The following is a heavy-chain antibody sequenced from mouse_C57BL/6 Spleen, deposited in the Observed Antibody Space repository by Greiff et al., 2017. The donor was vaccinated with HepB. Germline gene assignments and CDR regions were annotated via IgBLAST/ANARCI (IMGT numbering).Heavy chain of an antibody. D-gene: IGHD1-1*01. CDR1: GFTFTSYG. V-gene: IGHV2-2*01. CDR2: IWSGGST. Sequence: VKLQESGPGLVQPSPCLSITCTVSGFTFTSYGVHWVRQSPGQGLEWLGVIWSGGSTDYNAAFITRLSISKDNSKSQVFFKMNSLQADDKAADYCARNGYGSSWGYYFDYWGQGTTLTVSS. J-gene: IGHJ2*01. CDR3: ARNGYGSSWGYYFDY.